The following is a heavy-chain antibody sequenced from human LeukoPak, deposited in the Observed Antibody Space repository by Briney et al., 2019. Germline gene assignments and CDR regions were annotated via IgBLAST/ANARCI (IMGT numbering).Heavy chain of an antibody. CDR1: GFTFSSYE. CDR3: ARVTGDYADAFDI. V-gene: IGHV3-48*03. D-gene: IGHD4-17*01. J-gene: IGHJ3*02. CDR2: ISSSGSTI. Sequence: PGGSLRLSCAASGFTFSSYEMNWVRQAPGKGLEWVSYISSSGSTIYYADSVKGRFAISRDNAKNSLYLQMNSLRAEDTAVYYCARVTGDYADAFDIWGQGTMVTVSS.